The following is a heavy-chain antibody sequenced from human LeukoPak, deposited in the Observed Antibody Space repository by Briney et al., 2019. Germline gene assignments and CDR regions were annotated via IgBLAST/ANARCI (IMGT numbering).Heavy chain of an antibody. CDR2: INPNSGGT. J-gene: IGHJ4*02. CDR1: GYTFTGYY. Sequence: ASVKVSCKASGYTFTGYYMHWVRQAPGQGLEWMGWINPNSGGTNYAQKFQGRVTMTRDTSISTAYMELSRLRSDDTAVYYCGRADWNDGEIDYWGQGTLVTVSS. D-gene: IGHD1-1*01. V-gene: IGHV1-2*02. CDR3: GRADWNDGEIDY.